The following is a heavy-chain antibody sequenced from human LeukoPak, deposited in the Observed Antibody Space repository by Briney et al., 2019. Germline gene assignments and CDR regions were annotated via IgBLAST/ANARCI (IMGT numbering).Heavy chain of an antibody. CDR2: IGGSGGAT. CDR3: AKGPVVPVATYFFDY. D-gene: IGHD2-2*01. J-gene: IGHJ4*02. Sequence: GGSLRLSCAASGFTFSNYAMTWVRQAPGKGLEWVSAIGGSGGATFYADSVKGRFSISRDNSKNTLYVQMNSLSPEDTAVSSCAKGPVVPVATYFFDYWGQGTPVIVSS. CDR1: GFTFSNYA. V-gene: IGHV3-23*01.